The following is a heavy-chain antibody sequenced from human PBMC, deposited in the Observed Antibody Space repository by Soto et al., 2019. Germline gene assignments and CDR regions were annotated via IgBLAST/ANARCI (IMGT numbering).Heavy chain of an antibody. CDR3: GKDQDTRAWYYFDY. J-gene: IGHJ4*02. Sequence: GGSLRLSCAASGFTFSSYAMSWVRQAPGKGLEWVSGISGSGGITHYAESVKGRFTTSRDNSKNTLYLQMDSLRVEDTAVYYCGKDQDTRAWYYFDYWGQGTLVTVS. CDR2: ISGSGGIT. CDR1: GFTFSSYA. D-gene: IGHD6-19*01. V-gene: IGHV3-23*01.